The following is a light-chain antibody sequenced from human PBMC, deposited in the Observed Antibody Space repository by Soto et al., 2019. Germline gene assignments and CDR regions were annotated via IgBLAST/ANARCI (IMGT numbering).Light chain of an antibody. J-gene: IGKJ1*01. CDR2: DAY. Sequence: IQRTHAPSTLSASLGDIVAVTCRASQSVGTWFAWYHQKPGMAPKLLISDAYTLESGVPSRFSGSGSGPEFTLTISSLQPDDFGTYYCQQYNSFAWTFGQGTKVDIK. CDR3: QQYNSFAWT. CDR1: QSVGTW. V-gene: IGKV1-5*01.